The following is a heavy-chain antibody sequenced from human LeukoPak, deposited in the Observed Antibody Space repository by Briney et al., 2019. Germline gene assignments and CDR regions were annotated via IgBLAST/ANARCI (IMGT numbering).Heavy chain of an antibody. J-gene: IGHJ4*02. Sequence: GSLRLSCAASGFTFDDYAMHWVRQAPGKGLEWVSLISWDGGSTYYADSVKGRFTISRDNSKNSLYLQMNSLRAEDTALYYCAKGQNSGYDFFDYWGQGTLVTVSS. CDR3: AKGQNSGYDFFDY. D-gene: IGHD5-12*01. CDR2: ISWDGGST. V-gene: IGHV3-43D*03. CDR1: GFTFDDYA.